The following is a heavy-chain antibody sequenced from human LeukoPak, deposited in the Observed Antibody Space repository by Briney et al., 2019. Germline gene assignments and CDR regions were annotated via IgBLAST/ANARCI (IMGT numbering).Heavy chain of an antibody. J-gene: IGHJ2*01. CDR3: ARDKVNWYFDL. CDR2: IYYSGST. V-gene: IGHV4-59*01. CDR1: GGSISSYY. Sequence: KPSETLSLTCTVSGGSISSYYWSWIRQPPGKGLEWIGYIYYSGSTNYNPSLKSRLTISVDTSKNQFSLKLSSVTAADTAVYYCARDKVNWYFDLWGRGTLVTVSS.